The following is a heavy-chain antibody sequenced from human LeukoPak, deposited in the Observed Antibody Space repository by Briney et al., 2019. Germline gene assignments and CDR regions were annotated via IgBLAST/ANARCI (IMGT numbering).Heavy chain of an antibody. V-gene: IGHV4-31*03. D-gene: IGHD6-13*01. J-gene: IGHJ1*01. CDR1: GGSISSGGYY. CDR3: AREAVAAAARYFQH. Sequence: SETLSLTCTVSGGSISSGGYYWSWIRQHPGKGLEWIGYIYYSGSTYYNPSLKSRVTISVDTSKNQFSLKLSSVTAADTAVYYCAREAVAAAARYFQHWGQGTLVTVSS. CDR2: IYYSGST.